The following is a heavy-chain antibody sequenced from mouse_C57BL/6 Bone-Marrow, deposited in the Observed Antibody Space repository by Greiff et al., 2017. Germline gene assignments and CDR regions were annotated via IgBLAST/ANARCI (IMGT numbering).Heavy chain of an antibody. V-gene: IGHV5-6*02. D-gene: IGHD3-2*02. CDR1: GFTFSSYG. CDR2: ISSGGSYT. CDR3: AREGQLRLRFDY. J-gene: IGHJ2*01. Sequence: EVMLVESGGDLVKPGGSLKLSCAASGFTFSSYGMSWVRQTPDKRLAWVATISSGGSYTYSPDSVKGRFTIARDNAKNTLYLQMSSLKSEDTAMYYCAREGQLRLRFDYWGQGTTLTVSS.